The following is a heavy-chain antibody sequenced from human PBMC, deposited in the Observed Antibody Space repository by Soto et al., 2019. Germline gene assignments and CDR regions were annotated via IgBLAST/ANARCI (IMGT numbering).Heavy chain of an antibody. CDR3: ERNIESYGSGNDAFDI. Sequence: ASVXVSCKASGYTFTGYGISWVRQAPGQGLEWMGWISAYNGNTNYAQKLQGRVTMTTDTSTSTAYMELRSMRSDETAVYYCERNIESYGSGNDAFDIWGQGTMVTVSS. D-gene: IGHD3-10*01. V-gene: IGHV1-18*01. CDR2: ISAYNGNT. J-gene: IGHJ3*02. CDR1: GYTFTGYG.